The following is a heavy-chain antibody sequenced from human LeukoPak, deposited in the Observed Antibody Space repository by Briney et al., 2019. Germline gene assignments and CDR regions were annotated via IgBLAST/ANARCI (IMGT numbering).Heavy chain of an antibody. CDR3: AREVKGRSPYYFDY. Sequence: PSETLSLTCAVYGGSFSGYYWSWIRQPPGKGLEWIGEINHSGSTNYNPSLKSRVTISVDTSKNQFSLKLSSVTAADTAVYYCAREVKGRSPYYFDYWGQATLVTVSS. CDR2: INHSGST. CDR1: GGSFSGYY. J-gene: IGHJ4*02. V-gene: IGHV4-34*01. D-gene: IGHD3-10*01.